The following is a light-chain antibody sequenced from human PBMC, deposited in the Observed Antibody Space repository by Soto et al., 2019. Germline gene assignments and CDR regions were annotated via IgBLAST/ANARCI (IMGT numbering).Light chain of an antibody. V-gene: IGLV1-44*01. CDR3: ATWDGSLQSWV. J-gene: IGLJ3*02. Sequence: QSVLTQPPSVSGTPGQRVTISCSGSNSNIGSHLVNWYQQVPGTAPRLLIYTNTQRPSGVPDRFSDSKSGTSASLAISGLQSEDEADYYCATWDGSLQSWVFGGGTKLTVL. CDR2: TNT. CDR1: NSNIGSHL.